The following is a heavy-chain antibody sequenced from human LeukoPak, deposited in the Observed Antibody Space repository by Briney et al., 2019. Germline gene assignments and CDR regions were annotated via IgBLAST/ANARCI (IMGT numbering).Heavy chain of an antibody. CDR2: FNHSGST. J-gene: IGHJ6*02. V-gene: IGHV4-34*01. CDR3: ARGNYDSSGYYLGYYYYGMDV. D-gene: IGHD3-22*01. Sequence: PSETLSLTCAVYGGSFSGYYWSWIRQPPGKGLEWIGEFNHSGSTNYNPSLKSRVTISVDTSKNQFSLKLSSVTAADTAVYYCARGNYDSSGYYLGYYYYGMDVWGQGTTVTVSS. CDR1: GGSFSGYY.